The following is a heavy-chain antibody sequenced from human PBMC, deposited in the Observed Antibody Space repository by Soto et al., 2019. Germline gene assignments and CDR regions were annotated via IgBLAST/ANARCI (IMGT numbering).Heavy chain of an antibody. CDR1: GGTFSRHA. CDR3: ARDLSGYSYGFSFDY. CDR2: IIPIFGTA. V-gene: IGHV1-69*01. D-gene: IGHD5-18*01. Sequence: QVQLVQSGAEVRKPGSSVKVSCKASGGTFSRHAISWVRQAPGQGLEWMGGIIPIFGTANHAQKFKGRVTIIADESTSTVYMELSSLRSEDTAMYYCARDLSGYSYGFSFDYWGQGTLVTVSS. J-gene: IGHJ4*02.